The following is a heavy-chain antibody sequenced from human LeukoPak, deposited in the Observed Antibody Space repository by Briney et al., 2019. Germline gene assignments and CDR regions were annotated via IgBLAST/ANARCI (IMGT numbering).Heavy chain of an antibody. CDR3: ARHEGYSQDSGGPNCAFDV. CDR1: GGTFSSYA. D-gene: IGHD2-15*01. Sequence: SVKVSCKASGGTFSSYAISWVRQAPGQGLEWMGRIIPILGIANYAQKFQGRVTITADKSTSTAYMELSSLRSEDTAIYYCARHEGYSQDSGGPNCAFDVWGRGTMVTVS. V-gene: IGHV1-69*04. CDR2: IIPILGIA. J-gene: IGHJ3*01.